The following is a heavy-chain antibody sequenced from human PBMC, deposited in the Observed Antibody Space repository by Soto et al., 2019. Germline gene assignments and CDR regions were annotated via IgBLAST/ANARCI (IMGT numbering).Heavy chain of an antibody. CDR1: GFTFGDYA. CDR3: TRDGGSSGYYYPALGAFDI. Sequence: SLRLACTASGFTFGDYAMSGVRQAPGKGLEWVGFIRSKAYGGTTEYAASVKGRFTISRDDSKSIAYLQMNSLKTEDTAVYYCTRDGGSSGYYYPALGAFDIWGQRTMVTVSS. D-gene: IGHD3-22*01. V-gene: IGHV3-49*04. CDR2: IRSKAYGGTT. J-gene: IGHJ3*02.